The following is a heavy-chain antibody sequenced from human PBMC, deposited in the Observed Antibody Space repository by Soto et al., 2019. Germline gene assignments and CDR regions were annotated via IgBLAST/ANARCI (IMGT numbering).Heavy chain of an antibody. CDR3: AKGAISGTLNWFDP. CDR1: GFRFADYT. CDR2: LTWNSESI. J-gene: IGHJ5*02. V-gene: IGHV3-9*01. D-gene: IGHD6-13*01. Sequence: EVQLVESGGGLVQPGRSLRLSCAASGFRFADYTMHWVRQAPGKGLEWVSGLTWNSESIAYADSVKDRFTISRDNAKNSLYLQMNSLRAEDTAFYFCAKGAISGTLNWFDPWGQGTLVTVSS.